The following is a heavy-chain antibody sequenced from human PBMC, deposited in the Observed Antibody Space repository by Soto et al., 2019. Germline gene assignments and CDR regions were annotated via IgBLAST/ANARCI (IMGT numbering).Heavy chain of an antibody. Sequence: SETLSLTCTVSGGSISSGDYYWSWIRQPPGKGLEWIGYIYYSGSTYYNPSLKSRVTISVDTSKNQFSLKLSSVTAADTAVYYCARSYVDAAMVLVADDAFDIWGQGTMVTVSS. V-gene: IGHV4-30-4*01. J-gene: IGHJ3*02. D-gene: IGHD5-18*01. CDR3: ARSYVDAAMVLVADDAFDI. CDR1: GGSISSGDYY. CDR2: IYYSGST.